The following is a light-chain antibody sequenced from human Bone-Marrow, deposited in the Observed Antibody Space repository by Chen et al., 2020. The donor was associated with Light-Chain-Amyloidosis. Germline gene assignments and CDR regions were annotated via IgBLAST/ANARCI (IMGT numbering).Light chain of an antibody. Sequence: DIQLTQSPSTLSASVGDRVTIACRACHTISNWLAWYQQIPGKTPKLLIYRTSSLESGVPSRFSGSGSGTEFTLTISSLQPEDFATYYGQHYNDYSYTFGQGTKLEIK. J-gene: IGKJ2*01. CDR2: RTS. V-gene: IGKV1-5*03. CDR1: HTISNW. CDR3: QHYNDYSYT.